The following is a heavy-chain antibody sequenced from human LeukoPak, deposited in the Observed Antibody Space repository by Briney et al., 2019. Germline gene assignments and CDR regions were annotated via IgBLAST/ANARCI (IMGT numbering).Heavy chain of an antibody. CDR3: AREMTTELLGRFDP. V-gene: IGHV1-2*02. D-gene: IGHD4-17*01. J-gene: IGHJ5*02. CDR2: INPHSGGT. Sequence: GASVKVSFKASGYTFTDYYMHWVRQAPGQGLEWMGWINPHSGGTNFAQNFQDRVTMTRDTSISTAYMELSRLRSDDTAVYYCAREMTTELLGRFDPWGQGTLVTVSS. CDR1: GYTFTDYY.